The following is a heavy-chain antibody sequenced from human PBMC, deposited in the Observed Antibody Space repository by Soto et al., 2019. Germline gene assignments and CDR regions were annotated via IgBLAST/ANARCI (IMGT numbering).Heavy chain of an antibody. V-gene: IGHV3-7*02. D-gene: IGHD2-2*01. Sequence: GGSLRLSCAASGFTFSYYWMSWVRQAPGKGLVWVAHIKEDGSETYYVDSVKGRFTISRDNAKNTLYLQMNSLRVDDTAVYYCARGPRGLYHHDYWGQGALVTVSP. J-gene: IGHJ4*02. CDR3: ARGPRGLYHHDY. CDR2: IKEDGSET. CDR1: GFTFSYYW.